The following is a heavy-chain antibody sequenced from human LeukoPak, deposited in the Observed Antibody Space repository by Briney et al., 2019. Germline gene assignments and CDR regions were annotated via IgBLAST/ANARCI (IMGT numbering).Heavy chain of an antibody. CDR2: IKSRSAGETT. CDR1: GFSISNDR. Sequence: GGSLRLSCAASGFSISNDRMCWVRQAPGKGLEWVSRIKSRSAGETTDYAAPVKGIFTISRDDSKNTLYLQRNSLKTEDTAVYYCTLIQGWGSGSYYRDFWGQGTLVTVSS. CDR3: TLIQGWGSGSYYRDF. D-gene: IGHD3-10*01. J-gene: IGHJ4*02. V-gene: IGHV3-15*01.